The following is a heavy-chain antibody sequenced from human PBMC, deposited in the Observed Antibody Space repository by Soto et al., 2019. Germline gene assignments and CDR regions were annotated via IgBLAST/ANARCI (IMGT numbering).Heavy chain of an antibody. CDR1: GFTFSSYE. V-gene: IGHV3-48*03. J-gene: IGHJ3*02. Sequence: GGSLRLSRAASGFTFSSYEMNWVRQAPGKGLERVSYISSSGSTIYYADSVKGRFTISRDNAKNSLYLQMNSLRAEDTAVYYCARGPHYYDSSGPTPGLDIWGQGTMVTVSS. CDR3: ARGPHYYDSSGPTPGLDI. D-gene: IGHD3-22*01. CDR2: ISSSGSTI.